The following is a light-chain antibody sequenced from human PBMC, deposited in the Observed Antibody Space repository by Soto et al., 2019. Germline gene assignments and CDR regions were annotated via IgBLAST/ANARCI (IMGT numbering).Light chain of an antibody. Sequence: QAVVTQSPSASASLGASVKFTCTLSSGHSSYAIAWHQQQPEKGPRYLMKLNSDGSHNKGDGIPDRFSGSSSGAERYLTISSLQSEDEADYYCQTWGTGIRVFGGGTKLTIL. CDR3: QTWGTGIRV. V-gene: IGLV4-69*01. J-gene: IGLJ3*02. CDR1: SGHSSYA. CDR2: LNSDGSH.